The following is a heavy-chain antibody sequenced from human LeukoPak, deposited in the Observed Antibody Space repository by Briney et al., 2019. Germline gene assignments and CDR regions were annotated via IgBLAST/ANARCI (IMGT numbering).Heavy chain of an antibody. CDR3: AKHVRTSVWFFDS. Sequence: GGSLRLSCAASGFTFSNYALSWVRQAPGRGLEWVSLISWSSLTTEYADSVKGRFTVSRDNSKNTLSLQMNSLNADDTAVYYGAKHVRTSVWFFDSWGQGTLVTVSS. J-gene: IGHJ4*02. CDR1: GFTFSNYA. D-gene: IGHD6-19*01. CDR2: ISWSSLTT. V-gene: IGHV3-23*01.